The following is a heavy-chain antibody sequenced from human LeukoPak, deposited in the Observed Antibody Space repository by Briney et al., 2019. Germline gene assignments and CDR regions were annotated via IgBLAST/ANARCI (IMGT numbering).Heavy chain of an antibody. Sequence: SVKVSCKASGGTFSSYAISWVRQAPGQGLEWMGGIIPIFGTANYAQKFQGRVTITADESTGTAYLELSSLRSEDTAVYYCARMSARSLGAFDIWGQGTMVTVSS. V-gene: IGHV1-69*01. CDR1: GGTFSSYA. CDR3: ARMSARSLGAFDI. D-gene: IGHD3-16*01. CDR2: IIPIFGTA. J-gene: IGHJ3*02.